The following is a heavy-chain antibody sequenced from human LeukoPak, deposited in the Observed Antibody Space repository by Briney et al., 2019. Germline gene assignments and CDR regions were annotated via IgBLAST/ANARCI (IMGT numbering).Heavy chain of an antibody. V-gene: IGHV4-59*02. D-gene: IGHD5-12*01. CDR1: GDSVSVHY. CDR2: VSYSGGT. Sequence: PSETLSLTCTVSGDSVSVHYWSWIRQTPGRVLEWIGYVSYSGGTNYNPSLKRRISISLDTSKNQFSLKLSSPAAADPAVYYCARAPMAITTSAFPDAFDFWGQGTMVTVSS. CDR3: ARAPMAITTSAFPDAFDF. J-gene: IGHJ3*01.